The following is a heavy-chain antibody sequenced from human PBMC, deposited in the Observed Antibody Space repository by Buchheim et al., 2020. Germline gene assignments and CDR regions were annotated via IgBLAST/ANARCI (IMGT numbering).Heavy chain of an antibody. CDR1: SYSFTSYW. CDR3: ARHSYGDYAYYYGMDV. Sequence: EVQLVQSGAEVKKPGESLRISCKGSSYSFTSYWISWVRQMPGKRLEWMGRIDPSDSYTNYSPSFQRHVTTSADKSITTSHPQWSSLKASDTAMYYCARHSYGDYAYYYGMDVWGQGTT. J-gene: IGHJ6*02. D-gene: IGHD4-17*01. V-gene: IGHV5-10-1*03. CDR2: IDPSDSYT.